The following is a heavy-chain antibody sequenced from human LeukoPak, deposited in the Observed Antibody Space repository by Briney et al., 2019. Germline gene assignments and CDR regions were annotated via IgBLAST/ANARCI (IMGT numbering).Heavy chain of an antibody. D-gene: IGHD3-10*01. CDR1: GYTFTTYN. Sequence: ASVKVSCKASGYTFTTYNINWVRQAPGQGLEWMGWISGYNGNTNYAQKLQGRVTMTTDTSTSTAYMELRSLKSDDTAVYYCARGRGADYYYYMDVWGKGTTVTVSS. J-gene: IGHJ6*03. CDR3: ARGRGADYYYYMDV. V-gene: IGHV1-18*01. CDR2: ISGYNGNT.